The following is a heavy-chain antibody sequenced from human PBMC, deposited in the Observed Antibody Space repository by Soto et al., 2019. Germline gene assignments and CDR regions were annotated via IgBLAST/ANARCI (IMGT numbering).Heavy chain of an antibody. CDR3: ARDRCSGGSCYSYYYYGMDV. CDR2: IYYSGST. J-gene: IGHJ6*02. V-gene: IGHV4-30-4*01. CDR1: GGSISSGDYY. Sequence: PSETLPLTCTVSGGSISSGDYYWSWIRQPPGKGLEWIGYIYYSGSTYYNPSLKSRVTISVDTSKNQFSLKLSSVTAADTAVYYCARDRCSGGSCYSYYYYGMDVWGQGTTVTVSS. D-gene: IGHD2-15*01.